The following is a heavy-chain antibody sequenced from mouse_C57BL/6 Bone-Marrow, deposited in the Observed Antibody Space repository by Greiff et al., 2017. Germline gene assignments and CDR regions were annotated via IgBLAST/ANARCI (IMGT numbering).Heavy chain of an antibody. V-gene: IGHV3-8*01. Sequence: EVKLQESGPGLAKPSQTLSLTCSVTGYSITSDYWNWIRKFPGNKLEYLGYISYSGSTYYNPSLKCRISITRDTSKNQYYQQLNSVTTEDTATYYCARWGGSSYSYWYIDVWGKGTTVTVSS. CDR3: ARWGGSSYSYWYIDV. CDR2: ISYSGST. J-gene: IGHJ1*03. D-gene: IGHD1-1*01. CDR1: GYSITSDY.